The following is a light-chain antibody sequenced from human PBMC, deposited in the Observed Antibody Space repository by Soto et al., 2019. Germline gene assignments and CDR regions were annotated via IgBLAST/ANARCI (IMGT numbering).Light chain of an antibody. CDR1: SSNIGAGYD. J-gene: IGLJ1*01. V-gene: IGLV1-40*01. CDR2: GNS. CDR3: QSYDSSLSGYV. Sequence: QSVLTQPPSVSGAPGQKVTMSCTGSSSNIGAGYDVNWYHQLPGTAPKLLIHGNSNRPSGVPDRFSGSKSGTSASLAITGLQAEDEADYFCQSYDSSLSGYVFGTGTKLTVL.